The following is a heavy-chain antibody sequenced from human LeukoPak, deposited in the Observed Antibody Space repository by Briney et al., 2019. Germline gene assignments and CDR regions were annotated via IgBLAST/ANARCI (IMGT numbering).Heavy chain of an antibody. Sequence: ASVKVSCKAYGYRFRDHYIHWVRQAPGQGLEYLGWINPNSGGTSYAQKFQGRVTLTRDTSIDTAYIHLDSLTSDDTAVYFCARGYFGDYVLDSWGQGTLVTVSS. CDR1: GYRFRDHY. CDR3: ARGYFGDYVLDS. V-gene: IGHV1-2*02. J-gene: IGHJ4*02. CDR2: INPNSGGT. D-gene: IGHD4-17*01.